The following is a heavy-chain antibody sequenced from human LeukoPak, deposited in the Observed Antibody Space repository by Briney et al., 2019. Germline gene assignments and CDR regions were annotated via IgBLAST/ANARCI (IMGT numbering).Heavy chain of an antibody. CDR3: ARRDILTGYYSNYYYMDV. CDR2: ISFSGSTI. V-gene: IGHV3-11*01. Sequence: GGSLRLSCAASGFTFSDYYMSWIRQAPGKGLEWVSYISFSGSTIYYADSVKGRFTISRDNAKNSLYLRMNSLRAEDTAVYYCARRDILTGYYSNYYYMDVWGKGTTVTVSS. J-gene: IGHJ6*03. D-gene: IGHD3-9*01. CDR1: GFTFSDYY.